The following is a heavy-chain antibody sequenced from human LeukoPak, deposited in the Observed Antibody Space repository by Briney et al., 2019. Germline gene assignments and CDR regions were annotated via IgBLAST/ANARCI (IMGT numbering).Heavy chain of an antibody. CDR3: ARHGSVRSPLGP. V-gene: IGHV4-59*08. CDR1: GGSLSRYY. CDR2: IYATRSP. Sequence: SETLTLTCTVSGGSLSRYYWSWIRQPPGKGLEWIGYIYATRSPNDNPSLKSQVTISVDTTKNQFSLNRRSVTAVEPAVYYCARHGSVRSPLGPWGQGTLVSVSS. D-gene: IGHD3-10*01. J-gene: IGHJ5*02.